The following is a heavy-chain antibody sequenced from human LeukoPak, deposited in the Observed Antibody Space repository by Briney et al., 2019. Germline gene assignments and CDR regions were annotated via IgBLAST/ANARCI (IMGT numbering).Heavy chain of an antibody. Sequence: SETLYLTCTVSDSSISRGGYYWTWIRQHPGKGLEWIGYIYYSGNTYYNPSLRSRVTISVDTSKNQFSLKLTSVTAADTAVYYCARRQYGDYNSDYWGQGTLVTVSS. CDR2: IYYSGNT. V-gene: IGHV4-31*02. J-gene: IGHJ4*02. D-gene: IGHD4-17*01. CDR3: ARRQYGDYNSDY. CDR1: DSSISRGGYY.